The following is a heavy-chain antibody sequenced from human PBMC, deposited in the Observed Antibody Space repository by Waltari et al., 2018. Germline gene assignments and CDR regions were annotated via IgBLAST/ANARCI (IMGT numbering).Heavy chain of an antibody. J-gene: IGHJ4*02. CDR3: ARLPYIVVVTAMPYYFDY. Sequence: VQLVQSGAEVKKPGESLKISCKGSGYSFTSYWIGWVRQMPGKGLEWMGIIYPGDSDTRYSPSFQGQVTISADKSISTAYLQWSSLKASDTAMYYCARLPYIVVVTAMPYYFDYWGQGTLVTVSS. CDR2: IYPGDSDT. D-gene: IGHD2-21*02. V-gene: IGHV5-51*01. CDR1: GYSFTSYW.